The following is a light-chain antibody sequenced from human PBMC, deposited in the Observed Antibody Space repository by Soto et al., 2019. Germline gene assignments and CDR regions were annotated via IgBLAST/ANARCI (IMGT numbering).Light chain of an antibody. CDR3: KHATQSYT. V-gene: IGKV2-24*01. J-gene: IGKJ2*01. CDR2: KIS. CDR1: QSLVHSDGQTY. Sequence: DIVMTQTPLSLPVTLGQPASISCRSIQSLVHSDGQTYFKWLQQRPGQAPGLLIYKISNRFPGVPGRFSGSGAGADFTLKISRVEAEDVGVYYCKHATQSYTFGQGTKLEIK.